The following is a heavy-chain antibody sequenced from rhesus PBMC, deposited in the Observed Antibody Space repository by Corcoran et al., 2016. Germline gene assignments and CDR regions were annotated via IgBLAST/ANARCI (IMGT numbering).Heavy chain of an antibody. D-gene: IGHD1-26*01. Sequence: QVKLQQWGEGLVKPSETLSLTCAVYGGSISGYYWSWISQPPGKGLEWIGNMDGNSANTTSTPSLKNRVNISKATSKNQVSLKLSSVTAADTAVYYCARALNWNYYRYWGQGVLVTVSS. CDR2: MDGNSANT. V-gene: IGHV4-73*01. J-gene: IGHJ4*01. CDR1: GGSISGYY. CDR3: ARALNWNYYRY.